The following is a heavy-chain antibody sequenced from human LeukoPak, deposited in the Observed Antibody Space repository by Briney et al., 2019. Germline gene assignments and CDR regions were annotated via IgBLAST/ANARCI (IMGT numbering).Heavy chain of an antibody. D-gene: IGHD3-22*01. J-gene: IGHJ1*01. CDR1: GASISSSY. CDR2: ISTGGGT. CDR3: ARDQTYYVSSGYYYVTYSHH. V-gene: IGHV4-4*07. Sequence: SETLSLTCTVSGASISSSYCTWIRQPAGEGLEWIGRISTGGGTTYNPSFKSRVTMSVDASKNQFSLNLTSVTAADTAVYYCARDQTYYVSSGYYYVTYSHHWGQGILVTVSS.